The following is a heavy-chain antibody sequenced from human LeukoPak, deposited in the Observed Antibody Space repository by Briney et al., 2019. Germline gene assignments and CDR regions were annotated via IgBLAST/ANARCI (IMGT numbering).Heavy chain of an antibody. D-gene: IGHD6-19*01. J-gene: IGHJ3*02. V-gene: IGHV3-7*01. CDR1: GFSFSTYW. Sequence: GGSLRLSCAVSGFSFSTYWMAWVRQAPGKGLEWVGNIKEDGSEKYYVDSVRGRFTISRDIAKNSLYLQMNSLRAEDTAVYYCARHTNGWYGAFDIWGQGTMVTVSS. CDR3: ARHTNGWYGAFDI. CDR2: IKEDGSEK.